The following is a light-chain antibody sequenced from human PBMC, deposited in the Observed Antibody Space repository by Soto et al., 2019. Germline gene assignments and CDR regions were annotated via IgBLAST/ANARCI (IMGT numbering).Light chain of an antibody. Sequence: DIQMTQSPSTLSASEGDRVTITCRASQSINNWLAWYQQKPGKAPKLLISKASNLKSGVPSRFSGPGSGTEFTLTISSLQPDDFASYYCQQYDSYPFTFGGGTKVEI. J-gene: IGKJ4*01. CDR3: QQYDSYPFT. CDR2: KAS. V-gene: IGKV1-5*03. CDR1: QSINNW.